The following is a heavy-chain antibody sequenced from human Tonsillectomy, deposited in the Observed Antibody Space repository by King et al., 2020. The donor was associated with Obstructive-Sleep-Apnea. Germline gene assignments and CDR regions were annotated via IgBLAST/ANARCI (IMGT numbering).Heavy chain of an antibody. CDR3: AKDGYDFWSGSLYYYGMDV. CDR2: ISGSGGST. Sequence: VQLVESGGGLVQPGGSLRLSCAASGFTFSSYAMSWVRQAPGKGLEWVSAISGSGGSTYYADSVKGRFTISRDNSKNTVYLQMNSLRAEDTAVYYCAKDGYDFWSGSLYYYGMDVWGQGTTVTVSS. J-gene: IGHJ6*02. D-gene: IGHD3-3*01. V-gene: IGHV3-23*04. CDR1: GFTFSSYA.